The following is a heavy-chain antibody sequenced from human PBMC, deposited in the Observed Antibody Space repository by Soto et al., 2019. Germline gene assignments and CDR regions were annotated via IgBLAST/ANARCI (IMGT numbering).Heavy chain of an antibody. J-gene: IGHJ4*02. D-gene: IGHD2-2*02. CDR1: GYAFTRYY. CDR2: INPSGGST. V-gene: IGHV1-46*01. CDR3: ASAPSRIYIDY. Sequence: PSVKVYCKASGYAFTRYYMHWVRQAPGQGLEWMGIINPSGGSTSYAQKFQGRVTMTRDTSTSTVYMELSSLRSEDTAVYYCASAPSRIYIDYWGQGTLVTVSS.